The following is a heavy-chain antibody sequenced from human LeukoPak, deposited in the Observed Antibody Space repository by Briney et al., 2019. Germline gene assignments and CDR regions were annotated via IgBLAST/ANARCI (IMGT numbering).Heavy chain of an antibody. J-gene: IGHJ4*02. D-gene: IGHD2-15*01. CDR2: ISSSGSTI. CDR1: GFTFSSYE. Sequence: GGSLRLSCAASGFTFSSYEMNWVRQAPGKGLEWVSYISSSGSTIYYADSVKGRFTVSRDNAKNSLYLQMNSLRAEDTAVCYCARDPGWPDPGLDYWGQGTLVTVSS. V-gene: IGHV3-48*03. CDR3: ARDPGWPDPGLDY.